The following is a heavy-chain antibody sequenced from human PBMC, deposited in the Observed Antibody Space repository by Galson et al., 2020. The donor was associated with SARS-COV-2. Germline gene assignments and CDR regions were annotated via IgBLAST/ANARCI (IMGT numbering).Heavy chain of an antibody. D-gene: IGHD3-10*01. J-gene: IGHJ3*01. V-gene: IGHV2-5*02. CDR3: AHKPPGGPVADAFDV. CDR2: VYWDDDK. CDR1: GFSLSNTGVG. Sequence: KMSGPTLVKPTQTLTLTCHFSGFSLSNTGVGVGWIRQPPGQALEWLALVYWDDDKRYRPSLKSRLTITKDTSKNQVVLTMANMDPVDTGTYYCAHKPPGGPVADAFDVWGRGTMVTVSS.